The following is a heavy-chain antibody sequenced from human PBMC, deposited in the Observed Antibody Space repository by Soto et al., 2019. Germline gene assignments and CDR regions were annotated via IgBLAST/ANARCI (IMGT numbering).Heavy chain of an antibody. J-gene: IGHJ3*02. V-gene: IGHV5-51*01. Sequence: PGESLKISCKGSGYSFTSYWIGWVRQMPGKGLEWMGIIYPGDSDTRNSPSFQGQVTISVDKSTSTAYLQWSSLEASDTAMYYCARHYRPYNGYDSDAFDIWGQGTMVTVSS. CDR1: GYSFTSYW. CDR2: IYPGDSDT. CDR3: ARHYRPYNGYDSDAFDI. D-gene: IGHD5-12*01.